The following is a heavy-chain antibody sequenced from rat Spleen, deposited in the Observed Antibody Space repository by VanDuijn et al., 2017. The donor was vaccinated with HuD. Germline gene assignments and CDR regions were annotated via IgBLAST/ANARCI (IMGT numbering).Heavy chain of an antibody. D-gene: IGHD1-4*01. CDR3: AIRLPGYPPYVTDA. CDR1: GFTFSDYN. CDR2: ISYDGSSP. J-gene: IGHJ4*01. V-gene: IGHV5-7*01. Sequence: EVQLVESGGGLVQPGRSLKLSCAASGFTFSDYNMAWVRQAPKKGLEWVATISYDGSSPYYLDSIEGRFTISRDNAKSTLYLQMDSLGSEDTATYSGAIRLPGYPPYVTDAWGQGASVTVSS.